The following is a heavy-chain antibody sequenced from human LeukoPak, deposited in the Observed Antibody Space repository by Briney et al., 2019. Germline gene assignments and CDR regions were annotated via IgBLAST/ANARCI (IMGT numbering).Heavy chain of an antibody. Sequence: PGGSLRLSCAASGFTFSSYDMSWVRQAPGKGLEWVSTISGSGGSTFYADSVKGRFTISRGNSKNTLYLQMNSLRAEDTAVYYCTKTTEESYFYDNSGYYPPWDWGQGTLVSVSS. J-gene: IGHJ4*02. CDR1: GFTFSSYD. CDR2: ISGSGGST. CDR3: TKTTEESYFYDNSGYYPPWD. D-gene: IGHD3-22*01. V-gene: IGHV3-23*01.